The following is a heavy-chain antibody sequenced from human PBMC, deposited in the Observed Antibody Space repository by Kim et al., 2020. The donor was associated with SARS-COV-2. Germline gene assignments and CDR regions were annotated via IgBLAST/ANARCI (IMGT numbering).Heavy chain of an antibody. CDR1: GDSITDYY. CDR2: VHDTGRT. J-gene: IGHJ1*01. CDR3: AGGTNSWAWYLHR. D-gene: IGHD3-16*01. Sequence: SETLSFTCTVSGDSITDYYWSWIRQPPGKGLEWIGYVHDTGRTEYNPSLKSRVTMSVDVSKNQFSLKLASMTTADTAVYYCAGGTNSWAWYLHRWGQGTLVTVSS. V-gene: IGHV4-59*12.